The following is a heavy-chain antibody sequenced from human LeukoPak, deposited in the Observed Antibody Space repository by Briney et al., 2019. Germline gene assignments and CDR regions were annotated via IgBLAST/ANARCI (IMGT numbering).Heavy chain of an antibody. CDR1: GGSFSGYY. CDR2: ISHSGRT. Sequence: SETLSLTCAVYGGSFSGYYWIWIRRPPGEGLEWIGEISHSGRTNYNPSLKRRVPLSVDTSKKQVFPTMRSVAAADQAVYDCARGVDFYGVWGQGTLVTVSS. V-gene: IGHV4-34*01. D-gene: IGHD3-10*01. CDR3: ARGVDFYGV. J-gene: IGHJ4*02.